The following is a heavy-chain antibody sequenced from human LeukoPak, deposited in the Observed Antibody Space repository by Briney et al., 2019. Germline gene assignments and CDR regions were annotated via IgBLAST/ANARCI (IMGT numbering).Heavy chain of an antibody. CDR3: ARDGPYGSGSYHDY. Sequence: PGGSLRLSCAASGFTFSSYSMTWVRQAPGKGLEWVSSISSSSSYIYYADSVKGRFTISRDNAKNSLYLQMNSLRAEDTAVYYCARDGPYGSGSYHDYWGQGTLVTVSS. CDR1: GFTFSSYS. D-gene: IGHD3-10*01. J-gene: IGHJ4*02. V-gene: IGHV3-21*01. CDR2: ISSSSSYI.